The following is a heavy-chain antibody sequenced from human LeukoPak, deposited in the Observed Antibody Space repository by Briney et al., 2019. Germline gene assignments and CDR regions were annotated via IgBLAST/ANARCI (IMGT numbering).Heavy chain of an antibody. Sequence: SETLSLTCAVSGGSISSSNWWSWVRQPPGKGLEWIGEINHSGSTNYNPSLKSRVTISLDTSKNQFSLNLSSVTAADTAVYYCARGDFYSGYIYYFDYWGQGTLVAVSS. J-gene: IGHJ4*02. CDR2: INHSGST. D-gene: IGHD3-3*01. CDR1: GGSISSSNW. V-gene: IGHV4-4*02. CDR3: ARGDFYSGYIYYFDY.